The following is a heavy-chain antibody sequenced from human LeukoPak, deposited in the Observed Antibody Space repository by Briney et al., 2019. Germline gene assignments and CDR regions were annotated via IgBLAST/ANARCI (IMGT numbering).Heavy chain of an antibody. Sequence: ASVKVSCKASGFTFTSHDYNWVRQATGQGLEWMGWMNPNSGNTGYAQKFQGRVTITRDTSASTAYMELSSLRSEDTAVYYCAGSASDAFDIWGQGTMVTVSS. J-gene: IGHJ3*02. CDR3: AGSASDAFDI. V-gene: IGHV1-8*01. CDR2: MNPNSGNT. CDR1: GFTFTSHD.